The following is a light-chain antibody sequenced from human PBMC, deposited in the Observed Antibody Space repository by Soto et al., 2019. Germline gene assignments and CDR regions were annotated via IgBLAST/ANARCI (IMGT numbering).Light chain of an antibody. CDR1: QFVSSR. J-gene: IGKJ2*01. CDR3: QQFGRSPSMYT. Sequence: DIVVTQSPATLSASPGERVTLSCRASQFVSSRLAWYQQKPGQAPRLLIYGASSRATGIPDRFSGSGSGTDFTLTISRLEPEDFAVYYCQQFGRSPSMYTFGQGTKLEIK. CDR2: GAS. V-gene: IGKV3-20*01.